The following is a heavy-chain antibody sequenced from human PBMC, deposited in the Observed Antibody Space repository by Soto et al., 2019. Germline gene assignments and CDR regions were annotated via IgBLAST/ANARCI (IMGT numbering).Heavy chain of an antibody. D-gene: IGHD3-10*01. J-gene: IGHJ6*02. CDR3: ARDNKGVISPRYGMDV. CDR1: GFTFSSYA. V-gene: IGHV3-23*01. CDR2: ISGSGGST. Sequence: GGSLRLSCAASGFTFSSYAMSWVRQAPGKGLEWVSAISGSGGSTYYADSVKGRFTISRDNSKNTLYLQMNSLRAEDTAVYYCARDNKGVISPRYGMDVWGQGTTVTVSS.